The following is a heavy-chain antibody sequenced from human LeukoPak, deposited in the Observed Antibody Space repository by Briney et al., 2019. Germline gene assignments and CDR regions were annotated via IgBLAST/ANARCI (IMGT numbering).Heavy chain of an antibody. CDR2: ISSSSDYI. D-gene: IGHD6-19*01. V-gene: IGHV3-21*04. J-gene: IGHJ4*02. Sequence: GGSLRLSCAASGFTFSGYSMNWVRQAPGKGLEWVSSISSSSDYIYYADSVKGRFTISRDNAKNSLYLQMNSLRAEDTAVYYCARESGIEVAECPDYWGQGTLVTVSS. CDR1: GFTFSGYS. CDR3: ARESGIEVAECPDY.